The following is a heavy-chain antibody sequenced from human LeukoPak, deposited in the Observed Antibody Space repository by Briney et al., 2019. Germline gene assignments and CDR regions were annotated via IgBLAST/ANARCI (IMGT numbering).Heavy chain of an antibody. J-gene: IGHJ3*02. V-gene: IGHV4-39*01. CDR1: GGSISSSSYY. CDR2: IYYSGST. Sequence: SETLSLTCTVSGGSISSSSYYWGWLRQPPGTGLEWMGSIYYSGSTYYNPSLKSRVTISVDTSKNQFSLKLSSVTAADTAVYYCARMYYDFWSGYSADDAFDIWGQGTMVTVSS. D-gene: IGHD3-3*01. CDR3: ARMYYDFWSGYSADDAFDI.